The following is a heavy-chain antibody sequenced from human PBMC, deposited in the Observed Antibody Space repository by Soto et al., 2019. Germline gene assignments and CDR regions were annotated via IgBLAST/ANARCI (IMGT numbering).Heavy chain of an antibody. CDR3: ARVGLFDGDKPITFEY. V-gene: IGHV3-7*03. Sequence: VGSVRLSCTAFGFTFSNYWMSWVRQAPGKGLEWVANIKQDGIEKHYVDSVKGRFSISRDNAKNSLNLHMNSLGADDTAIYYCARVGLFDGDKPITFEYWGQGTLVTVSS. CDR2: IKQDGIEK. D-gene: IGHD3-3*01. J-gene: IGHJ4*02. CDR1: GFTFSNYW.